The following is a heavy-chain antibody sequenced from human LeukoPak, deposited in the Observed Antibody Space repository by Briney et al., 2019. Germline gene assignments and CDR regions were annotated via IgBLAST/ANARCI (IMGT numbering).Heavy chain of an antibody. CDR1: GGTFSSYA. V-gene: IGHV1-69*01. CDR3: ARHSLIGTTPFDY. Sequence: SVKVSCKASGGTFSSYAISWVRQAPGQGLEWMGGIIPIFGTANYAQKFQGRVTITADESTSTAYMELSSLRSEDTAVYYCARHSLIGTTPFDYWGQGTLVTVPS. CDR2: IIPIFGTA. D-gene: IGHD1-20*01. J-gene: IGHJ4*02.